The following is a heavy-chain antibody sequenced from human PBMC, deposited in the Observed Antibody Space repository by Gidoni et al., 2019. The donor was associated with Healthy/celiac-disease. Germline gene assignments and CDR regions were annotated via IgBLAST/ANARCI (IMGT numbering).Heavy chain of an antibody. CDR2: IYPGDSDT. CDR1: GYSFTSYW. J-gene: IGHJ6*02. CDR3: ARVGYCSGGSCRYYYYGMDV. Sequence: EVQLVQSGAEVKKPGESLKISCKGSGYSFTSYWIGRVRQMPGKGLEWMGIIYPGDSDTRYSPSFQGQVTISADKSISTAYLQWSSLKASDTAMYYCARVGYCSGGSCRYYYYGMDVWGQGTTVTVSS. V-gene: IGHV5-51*01. D-gene: IGHD2-15*01.